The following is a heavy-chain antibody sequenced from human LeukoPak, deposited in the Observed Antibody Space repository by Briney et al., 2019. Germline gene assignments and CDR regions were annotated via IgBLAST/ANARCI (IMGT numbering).Heavy chain of an antibody. Sequence: SDTLSLTCSVSGGSISSHYWSWIRQPPGKGLEWIGYIYYSGSTNYNPSLKSRVTISVDTSKNQFSLKLSSVTAADTAVYYCARDDCSGGSCYPYYWGQGTLVTVSS. J-gene: IGHJ4*02. CDR1: GGSISSHY. D-gene: IGHD2-15*01. CDR3: ARDDCSGGSCYPYY. CDR2: IYYSGST. V-gene: IGHV4-59*11.